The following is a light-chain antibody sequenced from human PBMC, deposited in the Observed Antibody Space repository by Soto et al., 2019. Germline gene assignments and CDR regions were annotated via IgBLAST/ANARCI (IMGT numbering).Light chain of an antibody. CDR3: AAWDDSLNGRV. J-gene: IGLJ2*01. CDR2: GNN. CDR1: SSNIGSKT. Sequence: QSVLTQPPSASGPPGQTVTISCSGSSSNIGSKTVSWYQVLPGTAPKLLIYGNNQRPSAVPDRFSGSKSGTSASLAISGLQSEDEADYFCAAWDDSLNGRVFGGGTKLTVL. V-gene: IGLV1-44*01.